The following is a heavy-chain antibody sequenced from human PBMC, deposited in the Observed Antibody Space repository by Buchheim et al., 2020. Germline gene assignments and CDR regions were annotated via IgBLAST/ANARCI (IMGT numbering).Heavy chain of an antibody. J-gene: IGHJ5*02. CDR1: GGSISSGGYY. V-gene: IGHV4-31*03. D-gene: IGHD3-22*01. CDR3: ARDYYDSRAPGWFDP. Sequence: QVQLQESGPGLVKPSQTLSLTCTVSGGSISSGGYYWSWIRQHPGKGMAWIGYVYDSGSTYYNPSLKSRVTISVDTSKNQFSLKLSYVTAADTAVYYCARDYYDSRAPGWFDPWGQGTL. CDR2: VYDSGST.